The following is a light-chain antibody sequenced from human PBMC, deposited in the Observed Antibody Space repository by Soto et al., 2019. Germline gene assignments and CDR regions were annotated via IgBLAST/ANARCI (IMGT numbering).Light chain of an antibody. CDR1: QSVSSSF. CDR3: QQYGSSPQT. V-gene: IGKV3-20*01. CDR2: DAS. J-gene: IGKJ1*01. Sequence: EIVLAQSPGTLSLSPGESATLACRASQSVSSSFLAWYQQKPGQAPRLLIYDASNRATGIPARFSGSGSGTDFTLTISRLEPEDFAVYYCQQYGSSPQTFGQGTKVDIK.